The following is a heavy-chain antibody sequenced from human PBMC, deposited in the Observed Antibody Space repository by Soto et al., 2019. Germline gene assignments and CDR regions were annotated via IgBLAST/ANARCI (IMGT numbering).Heavy chain of an antibody. Sequence: GSLRLSCAASGFAFSNYAMNWVRQAPGKGLEWVAVISYDGSKKYYADSVKGRFTISRDISKNTLYLQMNSLRAEDTALYYCARPKHALTTVTDGSDYWGRGTLVTVSS. CDR3: ARPKHALTTVTDGSDY. CDR2: ISYDGSKK. D-gene: IGHD4-17*01. J-gene: IGHJ4*02. CDR1: GFAFSNYA. V-gene: IGHV3-30-3*01.